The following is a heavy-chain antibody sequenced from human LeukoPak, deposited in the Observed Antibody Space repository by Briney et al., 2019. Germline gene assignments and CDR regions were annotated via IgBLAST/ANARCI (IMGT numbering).Heavy chain of an antibody. CDR2: IYHSGST. D-gene: IGHD3-22*01. CDR1: GYSISSGYY. V-gene: IGHV4-38-2*02. J-gene: IGHJ6*03. CDR3: ARDLGYYYDSSGYYYVYYYYHMDV. Sequence: SETLSLTCTVSGYSISSGYYWGWIRQPPGKGLEWIGSIYHSGSTYYNPSLKSRVTISVDTSKNQFSLKLSSVTAADTAVYYCARDLGYYYDSSGYYYVYYYYHMDVWGKGTTVTVSS.